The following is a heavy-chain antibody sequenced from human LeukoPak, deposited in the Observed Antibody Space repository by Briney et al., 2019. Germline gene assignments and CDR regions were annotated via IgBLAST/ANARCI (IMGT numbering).Heavy chain of an antibody. J-gene: IGHJ3*02. D-gene: IGHD4-23*01. CDR3: AREGTTVVTPSHAFDI. CDR1: GYSVSSGSYY. V-gene: IGHV4-61*01. CDR2: IYYSGST. Sequence: SETLSLTCTVSGYSVSSGSYYWSWIRQPPGKGLEWIGYIYYSGSTNYNPSLKSRVTISVDTSKNQFSLRLSSVTAADTAVYYCAREGTTVVTPSHAFDIWGQGTMVTVSS.